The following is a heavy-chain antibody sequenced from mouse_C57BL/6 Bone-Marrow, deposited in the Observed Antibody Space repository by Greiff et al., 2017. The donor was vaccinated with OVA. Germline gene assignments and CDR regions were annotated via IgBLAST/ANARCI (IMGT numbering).Heavy chain of an antibody. CDR2: IEPSAGYT. CDR1: GYTFTSYW. V-gene: IGHV1-50*01. Sequence: QVQLQQPGAELVKPGASVKLSCKASGYTFTSYWIQWVKQRPGQGLEWIGAIEPSAGYTNYNQKFKGKATVTVDTSSSTANMQLSSLPSEDSAVYYCAGWEFAYWGQGTLVTVSA. J-gene: IGHJ3*01. CDR3: AGWEFAY. D-gene: IGHD4-1*01.